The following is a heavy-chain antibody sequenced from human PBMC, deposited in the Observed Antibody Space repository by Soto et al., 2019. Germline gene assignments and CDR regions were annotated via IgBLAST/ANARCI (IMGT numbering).Heavy chain of an antibody. D-gene: IGHD1-7*01. CDR2: IYRTGST. CDR3: ASRDQGTSVDY. CDR1: GGSFTSNNW. J-gene: IGHJ4*02. Sequence: QVQLQESGPGLVKPSGTLSLTCAVSGGSFTSNNWWTWVRQPPGQGLDWIGEIYRTGSTNYNPSPKSRVALSLDKAENQFSLKVTSLTAADTAVYYFASRDQGTSVDYWGQGTLVTVSS. V-gene: IGHV4-4*02.